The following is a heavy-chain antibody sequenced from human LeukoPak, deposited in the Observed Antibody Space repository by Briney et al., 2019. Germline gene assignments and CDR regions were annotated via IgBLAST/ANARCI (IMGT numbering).Heavy chain of an antibody. CDR3: ARRISGGLDY. Sequence: NPSQTLSLTCTVSGGSIGSGGHYWSWIRQPPGKGLEWIGYIYYSGSTNYNPSLNSRVTISIDTSKNQFSLKVSSVTAADTAVYYCARRISGGLDYWGQGTLVTVSS. J-gene: IGHJ4*02. D-gene: IGHD3-3*02. CDR2: IYYSGST. V-gene: IGHV4-61*08. CDR1: GGSIGSGGHY.